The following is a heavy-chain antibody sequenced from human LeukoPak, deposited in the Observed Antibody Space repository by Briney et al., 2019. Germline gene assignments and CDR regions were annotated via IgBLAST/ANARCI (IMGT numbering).Heavy chain of an antibody. V-gene: IGHV3-21*04. D-gene: IGHD6-6*01. J-gene: IGHJ4*02. Sequence: PGGSLRLSCATSGFRFSNSAFNWVRQAPGKGLEWVSSIDDINSYKYYADSVRGRFTISRDNSKNTLYLQMNSLRAEDTAVYYCARDRRYWGQGTLVTVSS. CDR3: ARDRRY. CDR2: IDDINSYK. CDR1: GFRFSNSA.